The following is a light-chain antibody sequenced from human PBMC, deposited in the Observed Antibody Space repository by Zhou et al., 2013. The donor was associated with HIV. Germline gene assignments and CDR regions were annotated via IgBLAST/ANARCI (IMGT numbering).Light chain of an antibody. J-gene: IGKJ1*01. V-gene: IGKV3-15*01. CDR1: QSVGSN. CDR3: QQYGSSPPKT. CDR2: GAS. Sequence: EVVMTQSPATLSVSPGERATLSCRASQSVGSNIAWYQHKPGQAPRLLISGASTRATGVPGRFSGSGSGTDFTLTISRLEPEDFAVYYCQQYGSSPPKTFGQGTKVEIK.